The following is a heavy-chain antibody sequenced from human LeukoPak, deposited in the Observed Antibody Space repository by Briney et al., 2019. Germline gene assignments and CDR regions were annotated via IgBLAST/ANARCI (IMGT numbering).Heavy chain of an antibody. Sequence: SETLSLTCTVSGGSISSYYWSWIRQPPGKGLEWIGYIYYSGSTNYNPSLKSRVTISVDTSKNQFSLKLSSVTAADTAVYYCARNYDSSSFLNWFDPWGQGTLVTVSS. CDR3: ARNYDSSSFLNWFDP. CDR1: GGSISSYY. J-gene: IGHJ5*02. D-gene: IGHD6-13*01. CDR2: IYYSGST. V-gene: IGHV4-59*08.